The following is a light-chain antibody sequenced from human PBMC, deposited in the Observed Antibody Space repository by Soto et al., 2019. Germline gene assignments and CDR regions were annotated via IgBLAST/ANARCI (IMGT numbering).Light chain of an antibody. CDR3: QQYNSHDDIA. Sequence: IQMTQSPSSLSASVGDRVTISCRASQGIGNALGWYQQKPGKAPKLLIYKASSLESGVPSRFSGSGSGTEFTLTISSLQPDDSATYYCQQYNSHDDIAFGRGTKVDI. J-gene: IGKJ4*01. CDR2: KAS. CDR1: QGIGNA. V-gene: IGKV1-5*03.